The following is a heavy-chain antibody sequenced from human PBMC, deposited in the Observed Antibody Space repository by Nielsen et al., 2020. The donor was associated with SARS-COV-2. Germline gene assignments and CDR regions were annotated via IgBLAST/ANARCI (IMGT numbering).Heavy chain of an antibody. Sequence: GESLKISCEVSGFAFSNYWMTWVRQAPGKGLEWVANINEDGGDKYYVDSVKGRLTISRDNSKDTLYLQMSSLRAEDTAVYYCARGQLITPRVIFYWGQGTLLTVSS. CDR3: ARGQLITPRVIFY. J-gene: IGHJ4*02. V-gene: IGHV3-7*01. CDR1: GFAFSNYW. CDR2: INEDGGDK. D-gene: IGHD3-16*02.